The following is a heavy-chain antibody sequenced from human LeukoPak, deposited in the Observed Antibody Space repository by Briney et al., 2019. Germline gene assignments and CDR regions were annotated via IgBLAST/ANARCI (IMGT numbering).Heavy chain of an antibody. D-gene: IGHD3-3*01. CDR2: IYPGDSDT. CDR1: GYSFTSYW. CDR3: ARSLYDFWSGSSMDV. V-gene: IGHV5-51*01. Sequence: GESLKISCKGSGYSFTSYWIGWVRQMPGKGLEWMGIIYPGDSDTRYSPSFQGQVTISADKSISTAYLQWSSLKASGTAMYYCARSLYDFWSGSSMDVWGKGTTVTVSS. J-gene: IGHJ6*03.